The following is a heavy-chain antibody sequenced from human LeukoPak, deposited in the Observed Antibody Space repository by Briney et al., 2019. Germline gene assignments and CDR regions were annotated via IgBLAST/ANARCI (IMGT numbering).Heavy chain of an antibody. CDR1: GYTFTDYY. Sequence: GASVKVSCKASGYTFTDYYMHWVRQAPGQGLEWMGWIERDSGGTNYAQKFQGRVTMTRDTSITTAYMELSRLRSDDTAVYYCARGHVTAASFDYWGQGTLVTVSS. V-gene: IGHV1-2*02. CDR2: IERDSGGT. D-gene: IGHD5-18*01. J-gene: IGHJ4*02. CDR3: ARGHVTAASFDY.